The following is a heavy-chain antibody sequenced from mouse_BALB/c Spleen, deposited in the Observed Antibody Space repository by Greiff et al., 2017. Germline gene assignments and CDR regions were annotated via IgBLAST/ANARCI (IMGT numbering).Heavy chain of an antibody. CDR2: IRNKANGYTT. D-gene: IGHD1-1*01. Sequence: DVHLVESGGGLVQPGGSLRLSCATSGFTFTDYYMSWVRQPPGKALEWLGFIRNKANGYTTEYSASVKGRFTISRDNSQSILYLQMNTLRAEDSATYYCARTYYYGSTYFDYWGQGTTLTVSS. J-gene: IGHJ2*01. V-gene: IGHV7-3*02. CDR1: GFTFTDYY. CDR3: ARTYYYGSTYFDY.